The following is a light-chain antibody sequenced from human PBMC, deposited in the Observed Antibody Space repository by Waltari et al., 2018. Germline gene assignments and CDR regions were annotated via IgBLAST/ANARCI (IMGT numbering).Light chain of an antibody. Sequence: QSALTQPASGSEYPGQSIPLYCTGTSSDIGMCNSVSWYQQHPGKAPKLLIYDVTKRPSGVSDRFAGSKSGNTASLTISGLQTEDEAHYYCSSFTTNPTVMFGGGTKLTVL. V-gene: IGLV2-14*03. CDR2: DVT. CDR3: SSFTTNPTVM. CDR1: SSDIGMCNS. J-gene: IGLJ3*02.